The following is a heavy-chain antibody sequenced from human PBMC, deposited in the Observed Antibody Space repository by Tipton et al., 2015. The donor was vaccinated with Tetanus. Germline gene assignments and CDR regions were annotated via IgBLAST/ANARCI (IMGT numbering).Heavy chain of an antibody. J-gene: IGHJ6*02. CDR3: ARVSLGSWNDYYGMDV. Sequence: TLSLTCTVSGGSISSYYWSWIRQPPGKGLEWIGYIYYSGSTNYNPSLKSRVTISVDTSKNQFSLKLSSVTAADTAAYYCARVSLGSWNDYYGMDVWGQGTTVTVSS. CDR1: GGSISSYY. V-gene: IGHV4-59*01. CDR2: IYYSGST. D-gene: IGHD1-1*01.